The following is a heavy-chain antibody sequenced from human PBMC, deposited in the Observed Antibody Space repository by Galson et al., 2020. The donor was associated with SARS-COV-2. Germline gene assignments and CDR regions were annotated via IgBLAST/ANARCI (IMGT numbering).Heavy chain of an antibody. CDR3: ARGGYYYDGMDF. J-gene: IGHJ6*02. CDR1: GGSISSYY. V-gene: IGHV4-59*01. CDR2: IYYSGST. Sequence: SETLSLTCTVSGGSISSYYWSWIRQPPGKGLEWIGYIYYSGSTNYNPSLKSRVTISVDTSKNQFSLKLSSVTAADTAVYYCARGGYYYDGMDFGGQGATVVVSS.